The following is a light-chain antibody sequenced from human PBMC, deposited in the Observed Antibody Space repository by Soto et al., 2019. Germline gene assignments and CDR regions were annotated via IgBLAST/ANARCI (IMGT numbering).Light chain of an antibody. V-gene: IGKV1-33*01. CDR1: QDITNY. J-gene: IGKJ4*01. CDR2: DAS. CDR3: QQYDYLPLT. Sequence: DIQMTQSPSSLSASVGDRVTITCQASQDITNYLNWYQQKPGKAPQLLIYDASNLETGVPSRFSGSGSGTDFTFPISSLQPEDIATYYCQQYDYLPLTFGGGTKVELE.